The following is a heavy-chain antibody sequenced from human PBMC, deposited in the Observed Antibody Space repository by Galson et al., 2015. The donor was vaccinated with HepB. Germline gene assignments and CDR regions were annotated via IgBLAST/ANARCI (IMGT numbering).Heavy chain of an antibody. Sequence: SVKVSCKASGYTFTSYAMHWVRQAPGQRLEWMGWINAGNGNTKYSQKFQGRVTMTRETSTSTVYMEVSSLRSEDTAVYYCARPLYSSGWYSGYYYGMDVWGQGTTVTVSS. CDR3: ARPLYSSGWYSGYYYGMDV. D-gene: IGHD6-19*01. V-gene: IGHV1-3*01. CDR1: GYTFTSYA. CDR2: INAGNGNT. J-gene: IGHJ6*02.